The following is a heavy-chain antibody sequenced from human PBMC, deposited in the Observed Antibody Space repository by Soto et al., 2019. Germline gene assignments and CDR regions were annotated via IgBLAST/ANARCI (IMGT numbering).Heavy chain of an antibody. CDR1: GFTFSSYA. Sequence: QVQLVESGGGVVQPGRSLRLSCAASGFTFSSYAMHWVRQAPGKGLEWVAVISYDGSNKYYADSVKGRFTISRDNSKNTLYLQMNSLRAEDTAVYYCARKVVAGNWFDPWGQGTLVTVSS. CDR2: ISYDGSNK. D-gene: IGHD2-15*01. J-gene: IGHJ5*02. CDR3: ARKVVAGNWFDP. V-gene: IGHV3-30-3*01.